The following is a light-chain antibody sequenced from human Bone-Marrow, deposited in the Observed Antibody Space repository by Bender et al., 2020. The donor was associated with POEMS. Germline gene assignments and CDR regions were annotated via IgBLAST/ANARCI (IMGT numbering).Light chain of an antibody. Sequence: SYELTQPPSVSVSPGQTATITCSGEKLGEEYACWYQQKPGQSPVVVIYQDSQRPSGIPERFSGSNSGNTASLTISGTQTMDEADYYCQSWGSNTAVFGGGTKLTVL. CDR3: QSWGSNTAV. CDR2: QDS. J-gene: IGLJ2*01. V-gene: IGLV3-1*01. CDR1: KLGEEY.